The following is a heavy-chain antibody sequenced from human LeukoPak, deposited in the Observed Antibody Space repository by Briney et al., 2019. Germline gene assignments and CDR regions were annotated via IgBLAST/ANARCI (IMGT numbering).Heavy chain of an antibody. Sequence: SETPSLTCTASGGSISSYNWSWIRQPPGKGLEWVGYISYSGSTNYTPSLKSRVTISVDTSKNTFSLKLSSLTAADTAVYYCARGTAYSYGPDYWCQGTLATVSS. CDR2: ISYSGST. J-gene: IGHJ4*02. CDR1: GGSISSYN. D-gene: IGHD5-18*01. CDR3: ARGTAYSYGPDY. V-gene: IGHV4-59*12.